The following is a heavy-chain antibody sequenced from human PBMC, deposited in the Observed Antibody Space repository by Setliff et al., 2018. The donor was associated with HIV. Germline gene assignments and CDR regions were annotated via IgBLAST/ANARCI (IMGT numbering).Heavy chain of an antibody. J-gene: IGHJ5*02. CDR3: GRHHDSDRSGDPDWFDP. CDR2: LYYNGRT. D-gene: IGHD3-22*01. CDR1: GDSVNSGSYF. V-gene: IGHV4-39*01. Sequence: TSETLSLTCTVSGDSVNSGSYFWAWIRQPPGKGLEYIGTLYYNGRTQYNASLKSRVTISVDTSKNQFSLKLNSVTAADTAVYYCGRHHDSDRSGDPDWFDPWGQGILVTV.